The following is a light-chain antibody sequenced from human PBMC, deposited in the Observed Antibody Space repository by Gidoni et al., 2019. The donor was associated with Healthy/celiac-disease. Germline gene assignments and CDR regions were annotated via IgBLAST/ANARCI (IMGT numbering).Light chain of an antibody. CDR1: QSVSSY. CDR3: QQRSNWPPT. CDR2: DAS. J-gene: IGKJ4*01. Sequence: ELVLTPSPAPLSLSPGERATLSCRASQSVSSYLAWYQQKPGQAPRLLIYDASNRATGIPARFSGSGSGTDFTLTISSLEPEDCAVYYWQQRSNWPPTFXGXTKVEIK. V-gene: IGKV3-11*01.